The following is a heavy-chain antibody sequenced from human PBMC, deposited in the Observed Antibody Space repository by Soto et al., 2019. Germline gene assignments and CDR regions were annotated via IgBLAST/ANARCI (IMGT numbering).Heavy chain of an antibody. CDR3: ARQTDSSSWYPPFDY. J-gene: IGHJ4*02. V-gene: IGHV1-3*01. D-gene: IGHD6-13*01. Sequence: ASVKVSCKASGYTYISYSMDWVRQAPGQRLEWMGWINVGNGNTKYSQNFQGRVTINQDTSASTAYMELSSLTSEDTAVYYCARQTDSSSWYPPFDYWGQGTLVTV. CDR2: INVGNGNT. CDR1: GYTYISYS.